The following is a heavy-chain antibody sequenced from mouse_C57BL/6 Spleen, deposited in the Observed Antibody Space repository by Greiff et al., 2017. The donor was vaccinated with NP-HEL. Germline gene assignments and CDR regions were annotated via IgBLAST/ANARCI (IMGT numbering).Heavy chain of an antibody. Sequence: EVKLMESGGGLVKPGGSLKLSCAASGFTFSDYGMHWVRQAPEKGLEWVAYISSGSSTIYYADTVKGRFTISRDNAKNTLFLQMTSLRSEDTAMYYCAREGNAMDYWGQGTSGTVSS. CDR2: ISSGSSTI. V-gene: IGHV5-17*01. CDR3: AREGNAMDY. CDR1: GFTFSDYG. J-gene: IGHJ4*01.